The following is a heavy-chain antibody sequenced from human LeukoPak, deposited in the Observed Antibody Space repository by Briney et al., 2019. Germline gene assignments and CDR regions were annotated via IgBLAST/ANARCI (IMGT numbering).Heavy chain of an antibody. Sequence: ASVKVSRKASGFTFTSSAVQWVRQARGQRLEWIGWIVVGSGNTNYAQKFQERVTITRDMSTSTAYMELSSLRSEDTAVYYCAADMGGLRWRRGESFDYWGQGTLVTVSS. J-gene: IGHJ4*02. CDR2: IVVGSGNT. CDR3: AADMGGLRWRRGESFDY. CDR1: GFTFTSSA. V-gene: IGHV1-58*01. D-gene: IGHD4-23*01.